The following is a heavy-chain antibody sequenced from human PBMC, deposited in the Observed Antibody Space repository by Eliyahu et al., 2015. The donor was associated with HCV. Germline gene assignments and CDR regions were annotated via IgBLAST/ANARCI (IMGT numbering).Heavy chain of an antibody. CDR1: GGSISSSSYY. V-gene: IGHV4-39*01. J-gene: IGHJ4*02. CDR2: IYYSGST. CDR3: ARQGVYDFWSGYYYFDY. D-gene: IGHD3-3*01. Sequence: QLQLQESGPGLVKPSETLSLTCTVXGGSISSSSYYWGWIRQPPGKGLEWIGGIYYSGSTYYNPSLKSRVTISVDTSKNQFSLKLSSVTAADTAVYYCARQGVYDFWSGYYYFDYWGQGTLVTVSS.